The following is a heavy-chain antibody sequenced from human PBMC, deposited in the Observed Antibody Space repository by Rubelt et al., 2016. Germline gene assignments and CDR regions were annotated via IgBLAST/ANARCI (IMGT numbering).Heavy chain of an antibody. Sequence: EVQLVESGGGLVQPGGSLRLSCAASEFTFSNYRMHWVRQAPGKGLVWVSRINDDGSSTGYAASVKGRFTISRDNTRNSLFLQMTSLRAGDTAIYYCARDGSEWSREYWGQGTLVTVSS. V-gene: IGHV3-74*02. D-gene: IGHD3-3*01. CDR3: ARDGSEWSREY. CDR2: INDDGSST. CDR1: EFTFSNYR. J-gene: IGHJ4*02.